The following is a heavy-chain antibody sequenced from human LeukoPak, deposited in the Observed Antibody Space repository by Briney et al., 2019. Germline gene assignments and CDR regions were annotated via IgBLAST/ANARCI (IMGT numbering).Heavy chain of an antibody. CDR3: ARGLASVCPYMFHH. V-gene: IGHV4-61*01. Sequence: PSETLSLTCTVSGGSVSSANYYWSWIRQPPGKGLEWIAYIYYSGSTNYNPSLKSRVSISIDTSKNQFSLKLSSVTAADTAVYYCARGLASVCPYMFHHWGQGTLVTVSS. CDR1: GGSVSSANYY. J-gene: IGHJ1*01. CDR2: IYYSGST. D-gene: IGHD3-16*01.